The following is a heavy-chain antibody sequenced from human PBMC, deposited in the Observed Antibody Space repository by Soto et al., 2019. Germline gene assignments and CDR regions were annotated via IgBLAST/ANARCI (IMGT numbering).Heavy chain of an antibody. CDR1: GESLSSYA. CDR2: IIPIFGTA. V-gene: IGHV1-69*13. J-gene: IGHJ6*02. D-gene: IGHD2-2*01. CDR3: ARQKDIVVVPAAIDYYYGMDI. Sequence: SVNVSWKASGESLSSYAISWVRNDTGQGLEWMGGIIPIFGTANYAQKFQGRVTITADESTSTAYMELSSLRSEDTAVYYCARQKDIVVVPAAIDYYYGMDIWGQGTTVTVYS.